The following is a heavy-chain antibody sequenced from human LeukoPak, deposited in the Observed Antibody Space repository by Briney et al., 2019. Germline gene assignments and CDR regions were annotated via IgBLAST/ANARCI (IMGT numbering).Heavy chain of an antibody. Sequence: ASVTVSCKASGYTFTGYYMHWVRQAPGQGPEWMGWINPNSGGTNYAQKFQGRVTMTRDTSLSTVYMELSRLRSDDTAVYYCATQATSGWHFSWGQGTTVTVSS. D-gene: IGHD6-19*01. CDR2: INPNSGGT. J-gene: IGHJ6*02. V-gene: IGHV1-2*02. CDR3: ATQATSGWHFS. CDR1: GYTFTGYY.